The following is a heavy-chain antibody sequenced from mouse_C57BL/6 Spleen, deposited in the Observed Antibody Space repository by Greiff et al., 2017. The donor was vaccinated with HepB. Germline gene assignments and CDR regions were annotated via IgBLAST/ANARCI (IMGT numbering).Heavy chain of an antibody. D-gene: IGHD2-10*02. CDR1: GFTFSSYT. Sequence: EVKLMESGGGLVKPGGSLKLSCAASGFTFSSYTMSWVRQTPEKRLEWVATISGGGGNTYYPDSVEGRFTISRDNAKNTLYLQMSSLRSEDTALYYCARRGYGNAMDYWGQGTSVTVSS. J-gene: IGHJ4*01. CDR3: ARRGYGNAMDY. V-gene: IGHV5-9*01. CDR2: ISGGGGNT.